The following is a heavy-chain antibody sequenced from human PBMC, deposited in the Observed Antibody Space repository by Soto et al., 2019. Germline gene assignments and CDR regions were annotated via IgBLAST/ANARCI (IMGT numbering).Heavy chain of an antibody. CDR1: GFTFSSYG. D-gene: IGHD3-10*01. V-gene: IGHV3-30*18. Sequence: GGSLRLSCAASGFTFSSYGMHWVRQAPGKGLEWVAVISYDGSNKYYADSVKGRFTISRDNSKNTLYLQMNSLRAEDTAAYYCAKDGASYYYYGMDVWGQGTTVTVSS. J-gene: IGHJ6*02. CDR3: AKDGASYYYYGMDV. CDR2: ISYDGSNK.